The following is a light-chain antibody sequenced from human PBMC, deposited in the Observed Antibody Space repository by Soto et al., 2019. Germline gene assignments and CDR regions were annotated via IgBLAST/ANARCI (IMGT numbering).Light chain of an antibody. Sequence: AIQLPPSPSSLSASEGDRVDITGRTSQGINSDLAWYQQKPGKAPKLLIFAASHRAGGVPDRFSGSGSGTDFTLTISRLEPEDFAVYYCQQYGSSPRTFGQGTKVDIK. J-gene: IGKJ1*01. CDR1: QGINSD. V-gene: IGKV1-13*02. CDR2: AAS. CDR3: QQYGSSPRT.